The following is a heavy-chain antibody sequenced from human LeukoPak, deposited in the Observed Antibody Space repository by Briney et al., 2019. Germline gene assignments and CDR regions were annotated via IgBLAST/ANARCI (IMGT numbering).Heavy chain of an antibody. CDR1: GYSIRSGYY. D-gene: IGHD4-17*01. J-gene: IGHJ4*02. V-gene: IGHV4-38-2*02. Sequence: SETLSLTCTVSGYSIRSGYYWGWIRQPPGKGPGWIGSIDHSGSTYYIPSLKSRVTISVDTPKNQFSLKLSSVTAADTAVYYCARHVYGKGDFDYWGQGTLVTVSS. CDR3: ARHVYGKGDFDY. CDR2: IDHSGST.